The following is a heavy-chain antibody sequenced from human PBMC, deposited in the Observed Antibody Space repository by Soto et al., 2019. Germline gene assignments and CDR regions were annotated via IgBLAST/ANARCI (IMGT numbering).Heavy chain of an antibody. CDR3: AAREGDCSGGTCDGYDAMDG. CDR1: GITFSTYA. CDR2: IGRNADST. V-gene: IGHV3-23*01. Sequence: EVQLLESGGGLVPPGGSLRLSCAASGITFSTYAMSWVRQAPGKGLEWVSAIGRNADSTYYADSVKGRFTISRDNSKNTLYLQMNSLRAEDTAVYYCAAREGDCSGGTCDGYDAMDGGGQGTTVTVSS. D-gene: IGHD2-15*01. J-gene: IGHJ6*02.